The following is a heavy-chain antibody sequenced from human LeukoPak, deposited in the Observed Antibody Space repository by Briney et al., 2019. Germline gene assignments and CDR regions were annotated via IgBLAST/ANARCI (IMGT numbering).Heavy chain of an antibody. J-gene: IGHJ6*03. V-gene: IGHV4-34*01. D-gene: IGHD6-13*01. CDR2: INHSGST. Sequence: SETLSLTCTVSGNSFGDYYWSWIRQPAGKGLEWIGEINHSGSTNYNPSLKSRVTISVDTSKNQFSLKLSSVTAADTAVYYCARKIGSSWRRYYYYMDVWGKGTTVTISS. CDR3: ARKIGSSWRRYYYYMDV. CDR1: GNSFGDYY.